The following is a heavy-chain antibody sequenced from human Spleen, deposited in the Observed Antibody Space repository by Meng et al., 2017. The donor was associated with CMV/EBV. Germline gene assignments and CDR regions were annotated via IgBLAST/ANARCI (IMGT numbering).Heavy chain of an antibody. CDR1: GFSLSVSGEG. CDR3: AHRQGRWLGGFLDY. J-gene: IGHJ4*02. CDR2: IFWEDDK. Sequence: SGFSLSVSGEGVGWIRQPRRKELEWLALIFWEDDKRDSQSLKSRLTITKDTSKKQVVLTMTNMDPVDTGTYYWAHRQGRWLGGFLDYWGQGTLVTVSS. V-gene: IGHV2-5*02. D-gene: IGHD5-24*01.